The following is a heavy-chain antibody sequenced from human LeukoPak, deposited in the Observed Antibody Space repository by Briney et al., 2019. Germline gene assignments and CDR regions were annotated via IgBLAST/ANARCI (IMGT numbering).Heavy chain of an antibody. V-gene: IGHV4-34*01. Sequence: SETLSLTCAVYGGSFSGYYWGWIRQPPGKGLEWIGEINHSGSTYYNPSLKSRVTISVDTSKNQFSLKLNSVTAADTAVYYCARVRVTMIVVVITSYYFDYWGQGTLVTVSS. CDR2: INHSGST. CDR3: ARVRVTMIVVVITSYYFDY. CDR1: GGSFSGYY. D-gene: IGHD3-22*01. J-gene: IGHJ4*02.